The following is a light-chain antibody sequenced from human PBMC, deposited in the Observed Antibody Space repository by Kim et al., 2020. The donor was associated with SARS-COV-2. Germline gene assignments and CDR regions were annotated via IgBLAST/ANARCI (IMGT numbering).Light chain of an antibody. J-gene: IGKJ2*01. Sequence: EIVLTQSPGTLSLSPGERATLSCRASQSVSSSYLAWYQQKPGQAPRLLIYGASSRATGIPDRFSGSGSGTVFTLTISRLEPEDFAVYYCQQYGSSLYTFGQGTKLEI. CDR1: QSVSSSY. CDR2: GAS. V-gene: IGKV3-20*01. CDR3: QQYGSSLYT.